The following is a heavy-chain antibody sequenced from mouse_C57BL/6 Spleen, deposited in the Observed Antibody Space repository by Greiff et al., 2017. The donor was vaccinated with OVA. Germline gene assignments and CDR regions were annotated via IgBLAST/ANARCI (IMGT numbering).Heavy chain of an antibody. D-gene: IGHD2-3*01. J-gene: IGHJ3*01. CDR2: ISDGGSYT. CDR1: GFTFSSYA. Sequence: EVKLVESGGGLVKPGGSLKLSCAASGFTFSSYAMSWVRQTPEKRLEWVATISDGGSYTYYPDNVKGRFTISRDNAKNNLYLQMSHLKSEDTAMYYCARDDGTGGFAYWGQGTLVTVSA. V-gene: IGHV5-4*01. CDR3: ARDDGTGGFAY.